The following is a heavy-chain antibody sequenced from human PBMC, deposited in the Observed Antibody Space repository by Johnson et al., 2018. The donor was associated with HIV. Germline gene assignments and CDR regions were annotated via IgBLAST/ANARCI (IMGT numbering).Heavy chain of an antibody. CDR2: IYSGGST. CDR1: GFTVSSNY. CDR3: ARAIGNWDAFYI. Sequence: VQVVESGGGLIQPGGSLRLSCAASGFTVSSNYMNWVRQTPGKGLDWVSVIYSGGSTYYADSVKGRFTISRDNSKNTLYLKMNSLRAEDTAVYYCARAIGNWDAFYIWGQGTMVTVSS. V-gene: IGHV3-66*03. D-gene: IGHD7-27*01. J-gene: IGHJ3*02.